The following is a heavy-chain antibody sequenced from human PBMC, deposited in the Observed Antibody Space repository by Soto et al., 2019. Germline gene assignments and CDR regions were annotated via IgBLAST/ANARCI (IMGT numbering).Heavy chain of an antibody. J-gene: IGHJ4*02. CDR1: GGSISSYY. Sequence: SETLSLTCTVSGGSISSYYWSWIRQPPGKGLEWIGYIYYSGSTNYNPSLKSRVTISVETSKNQFSLKLSSVTAADTAVYYCARVSIGSGSGYYGGPVLYYFDYWGQGTLVTVSS. CDR2: IYYSGST. V-gene: IGHV4-59*01. CDR3: ARVSIGSGSGYYGGPVLYYFDY. D-gene: IGHD3-22*01.